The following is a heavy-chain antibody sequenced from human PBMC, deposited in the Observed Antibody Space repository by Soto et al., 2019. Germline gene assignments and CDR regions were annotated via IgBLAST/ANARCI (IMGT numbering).Heavy chain of an antibody. D-gene: IGHD6-19*01. CDR2: ISSTSTYM. V-gene: IGHV3-21*01. CDR1: GFTFSLYT. J-gene: IGHJ4*02. CDR3: ARERASSGWSGFDS. Sequence: PGGSLRLSCAASGFTFSLYTMNWVRQAPGKGLEWVSAISSTSTYMYYVDSVKGRFTISRDNAKNSLSLQMNSLRADDTAVYYCARERASSGWSGFDSWGQGTLVTVSS.